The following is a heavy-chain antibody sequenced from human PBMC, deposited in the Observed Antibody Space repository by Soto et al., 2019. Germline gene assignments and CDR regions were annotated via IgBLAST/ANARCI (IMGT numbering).Heavy chain of an antibody. CDR2: ISAYNGNT. CDR3: ARDVGYCTNGVCYDAFDI. D-gene: IGHD2-8*01. J-gene: IGHJ3*02. Sequence: ASVKVSCKASGYTFTSYGISWVRQAPGQGLEWMGWISAYNGNTNYAQKLQGRVTMTTDTSTSTAYMELRSLRYDDTGVYYCARDVGYCTNGVCYDAFDIWGQGTMVTVSS. V-gene: IGHV1-18*01. CDR1: GYTFTSYG.